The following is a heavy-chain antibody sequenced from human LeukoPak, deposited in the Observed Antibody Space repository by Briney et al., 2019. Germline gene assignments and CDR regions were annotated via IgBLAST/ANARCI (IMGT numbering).Heavy chain of an antibody. CDR2: ISGSGGST. CDR1: GFTFSSYA. V-gene: IGHV3-23*01. CDR3: AKDLRWYYDTTGFYSFDY. Sequence: PGGSLRLSCAASGFTFSSYAMSWVRQAPGKGLEWVSAISGSGGSTYYADSVKGRFTISRDNSKKTLSLQMNTLRAEDTAIYYCAKDLRWYYDTTGFYSFDYWGQGTLVTVSS. D-gene: IGHD3-22*01. J-gene: IGHJ4*02.